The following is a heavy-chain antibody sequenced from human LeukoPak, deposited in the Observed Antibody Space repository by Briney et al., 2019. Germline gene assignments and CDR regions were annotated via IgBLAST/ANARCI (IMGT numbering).Heavy chain of an antibody. CDR3: AREVAAAGKYNWFDP. V-gene: IGHV1-46*01. D-gene: IGHD6-13*01. J-gene: IGHJ5*02. Sequence: GASVKVSCKASGYTFTNYYIHWVRQAPGQGLEWMGIINPRGGSTSYAQKFQGRVTMTRDTSISTAYMELSRLRSDDTAVYYCAREVAAAGKYNWFDPWGQGTLVTVSS. CDR2: INPRGGST. CDR1: GYTFTNYY.